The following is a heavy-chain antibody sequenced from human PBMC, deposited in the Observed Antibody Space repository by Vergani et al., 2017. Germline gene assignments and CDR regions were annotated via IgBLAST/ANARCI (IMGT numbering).Heavy chain of an antibody. D-gene: IGHD5-18*01. V-gene: IGHV4-4*07. Sequence: QVQLQESGPGLVKPSETLSLICTVSGGSISSYYWSWIRQPAGKGLEWIGRIYTSGSTNYNPSLKSRVTMSVDTSKNQFSLKLSSVTAADTAVYYCARAPGLGTAMALTNYYYYYGMDVWGQGTTVTVSS. CDR3: ARAPGLGTAMALTNYYYYYGMDV. CDR1: GGSISSYY. CDR2: IYTSGST. J-gene: IGHJ6*02.